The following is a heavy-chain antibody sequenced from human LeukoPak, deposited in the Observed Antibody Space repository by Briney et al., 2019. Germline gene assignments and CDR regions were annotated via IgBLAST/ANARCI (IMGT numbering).Heavy chain of an antibody. J-gene: IGHJ6*02. V-gene: IGHV1-3*01. CDR2: INAGNGDT. D-gene: IGHD2-15*01. CDR3: ARNYCSGGSCSDTAYYYYGLDV. Sequence: ASVKVSCTASRYTFTSYSMHWVRQAPGQRLEWMGWINAGNGDTKYAQKFQGRVAFTRDTSASTAYMEVSSLRYEDTAVYYCARNYCSGGSCSDTAYYYYGLDVWGQGTTVTVSS. CDR1: RYTFTSYS.